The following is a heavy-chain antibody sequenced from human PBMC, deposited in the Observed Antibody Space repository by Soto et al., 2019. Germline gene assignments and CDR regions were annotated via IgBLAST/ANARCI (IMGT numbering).Heavy chain of an antibody. J-gene: IGHJ6*02. CDR3: ARVKALLWFGEPPSGMDV. CDR2: IWYDGSNK. V-gene: IGHV3-33*01. CDR1: GFTFSSYG. Sequence: QVQLVESGGGVVQPGRSLRLSCAASGFTFSSYGMHWVRQAPGKGLEWVVVIWYDGSNKYYADSVKGRFTISRDNSKNTLYLQMNSLRAEDTAVYYCARVKALLWFGEPPSGMDVWGQGTTVTVSS. D-gene: IGHD3-10*01.